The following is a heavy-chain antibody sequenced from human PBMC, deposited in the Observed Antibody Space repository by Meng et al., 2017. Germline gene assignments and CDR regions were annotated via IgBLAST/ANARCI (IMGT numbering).Heavy chain of an antibody. CDR2: IYYSGST. CDR1: GGSISSYY. Sequence: GSLRLSCTVSGGSISSYYWSWIRQPPGKGLEWIGYIYYSGSTNYNPSLKSRVTISVDTSKNQFSLKLSSVTAEDTAVYYCARGYYYGSGSNFDYWGQGTLVTVSS. V-gene: IGHV4-59*01. CDR3: ARGYYYGSGSNFDY. J-gene: IGHJ4*02. D-gene: IGHD3-10*01.